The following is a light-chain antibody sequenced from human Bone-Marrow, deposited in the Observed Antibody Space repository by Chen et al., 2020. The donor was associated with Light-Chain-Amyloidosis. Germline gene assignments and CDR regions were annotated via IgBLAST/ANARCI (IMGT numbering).Light chain of an antibody. CDR2: THN. CDR1: SSNIGTNT. CDR3: AAWDDSLKAWV. V-gene: IGLV1-44*01. Sequence: QSVLTQPPSASGTPGQRVTLPCSGSSSNIGTNTVNWYQHLPGAAPKLLIYTHNQRPSGVPDRFSGSKSGTSASLAISGLQSEDEADYYCAAWDDSLKAWVFGGGTKLTVL. J-gene: IGLJ3*02.